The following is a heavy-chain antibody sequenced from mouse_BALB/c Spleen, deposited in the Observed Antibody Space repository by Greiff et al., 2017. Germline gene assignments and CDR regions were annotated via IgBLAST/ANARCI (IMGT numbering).Heavy chain of an antibody. CDR2: ISSGGGST. CDR3: ARSLFVTTAAAWFAY. J-gene: IGHJ3*01. V-gene: IGHV5-12-1*01. Sequence: EVHLVESGGGLVKPGGSLKLSCAASGFAFSSYVMPWVRQTPEKRLEWVAYISSGGGSTYYPDTVKGRFTISRDNAKNTLYLQMSSLKSEDTAMYYCARSLFVTTAAAWFAYWGQGTLVTVSA. CDR1: GFAFSSYV. D-gene: IGHD1-2*01.